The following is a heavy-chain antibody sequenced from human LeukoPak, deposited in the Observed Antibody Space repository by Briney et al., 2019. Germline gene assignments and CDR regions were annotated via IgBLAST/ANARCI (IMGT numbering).Heavy chain of an antibody. J-gene: IGHJ4*02. D-gene: IGHD3-10*01. Sequence: PSETLSLTCTVSGGSISSSSYYWGWIRQPPGKGLEWIGSIYYSGSTYYNPSLKSRVTISVDTSKNQFSLKLSSVTAADTAVYYCTRHSGFGELYHTFDYWGQGTLVTVSS. CDR3: TRHSGFGELYHTFDY. CDR1: GGSISSSSYY. CDR2: IYYSGST. V-gene: IGHV4-39*01.